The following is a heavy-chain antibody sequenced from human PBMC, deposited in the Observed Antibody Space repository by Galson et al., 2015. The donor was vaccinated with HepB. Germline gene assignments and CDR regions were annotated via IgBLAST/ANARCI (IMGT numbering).Heavy chain of an antibody. J-gene: IGHJ2*01. D-gene: IGHD3-22*01. CDR3: TRGVQLDGSSGYYNHRYWYFDL. CDR2: ISSSSNTI. V-gene: IGHV3-48*02. Sequence: SLRLSCAASGFIFSSYSMNWVRQAPGKGLEWVSYISSSSNTIYYADSVKGRFTISRDNAKNSLYLQMNSLRDDDRAVYYCTRGVQLDGSSGYYNHRYWYFDLWGRGTLVPVSS. CDR1: GFIFSSYS.